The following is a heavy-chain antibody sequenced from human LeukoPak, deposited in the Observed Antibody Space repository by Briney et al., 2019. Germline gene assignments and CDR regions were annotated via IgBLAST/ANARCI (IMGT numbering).Heavy chain of an antibody. J-gene: IGHJ4*02. CDR3: ARDWGYSGYDQARYDY. D-gene: IGHD5-12*01. CDR1: GYTFTSYG. V-gene: IGHV1-18*01. CDR2: ISAYNSNT. Sequence: GASVKVSCKASGYTFTSYGINWVRQAPGQGLEWMGWISAYNSNTHYAQKLQGRVTMTTDTSTSTAYMEVRSLRSDDTAVYYCARDWGYSGYDQARYDYWGQGTLVTVSS.